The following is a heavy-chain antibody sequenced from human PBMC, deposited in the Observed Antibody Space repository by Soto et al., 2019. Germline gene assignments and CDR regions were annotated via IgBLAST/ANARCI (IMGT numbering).Heavy chain of an antibody. V-gene: IGHV1-46*01. J-gene: IGHJ3*02. Sequence: GASVKVSCKASGGTFSSYSMSWVRQAPGQGLEWMGIINPSGGSTSYAQKFQGRVTMTRDTSTSTVYMELSSLRSEDTAVYYCASHNYDFWSGYYTGYAFDIWGQGTMVTVSS. CDR1: GGTFSSYS. CDR2: INPSGGST. D-gene: IGHD3-3*01. CDR3: ASHNYDFWSGYYTGYAFDI.